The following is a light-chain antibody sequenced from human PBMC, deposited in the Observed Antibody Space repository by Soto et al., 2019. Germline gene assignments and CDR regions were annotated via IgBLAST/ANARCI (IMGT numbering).Light chain of an antibody. CDR1: QSISSY. CDR3: QQSFNTLPYT. J-gene: IGKJ2*01. CDR2: TAS. V-gene: IGKV1-39*01. Sequence: DIQMDQSPSSLSASVGDRVTITCRASQSISSYLNWYQQRPGTAPKLLIHTASSLESAVPSRFSGSVSGTHFTLTITSLQPEDFATYYCQQSFNTLPYTLGQGTKLE.